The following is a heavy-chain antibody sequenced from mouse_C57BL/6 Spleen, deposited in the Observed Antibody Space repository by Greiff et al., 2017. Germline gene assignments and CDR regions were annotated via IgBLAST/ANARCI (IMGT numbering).Heavy chain of an antibody. CDR3: ARSGFYGNYAGYFDY. J-gene: IGHJ2*01. CDR2: IYPGDGDT. D-gene: IGHD2-1*01. V-gene: IGHV1-80*01. CDR1: GYAFSSYW. Sequence: QVQLQQSGAELVKPGASVKISCKASGYAFSSYWMNWVKQRPGKGLEWIGQIYPGDGDTNYNGKFKGKATLTADKSSSTAYMQLSSLTSEDSAVYFCARSGFYGNYAGYFDYWGQGTTLTVSS.